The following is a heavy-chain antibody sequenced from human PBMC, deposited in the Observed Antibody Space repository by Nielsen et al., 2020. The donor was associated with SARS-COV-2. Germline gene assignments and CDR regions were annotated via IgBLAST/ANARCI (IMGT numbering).Heavy chain of an antibody. J-gene: IGHJ4*02. D-gene: IGHD5-12*01. CDR1: GFTFSSYS. CDR3: AREYGGYNPVDY. Sequence: GGSLRLSCAASGFTFSSYSMNWVRQAPGKGLEWVSSISSSSSYIYYADSVKGRFTISRDNAKNSLYLQMNSLRAEDTAVYYCAREYGGYNPVDYWGQGTLVTVSS. V-gene: IGHV3-21*01. CDR2: ISSSSSYI.